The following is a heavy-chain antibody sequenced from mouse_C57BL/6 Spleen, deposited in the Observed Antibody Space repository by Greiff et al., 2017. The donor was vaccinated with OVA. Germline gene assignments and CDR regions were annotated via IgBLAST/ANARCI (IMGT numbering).Heavy chain of an antibody. CDR1: GYTFTTYP. CDR3: ARGALGYYYGSSYDYAMDY. CDR2: FHPYNDDT. J-gene: IGHJ4*01. V-gene: IGHV1-47*01. Sequence: QVQLQQSGAELVKPGASVKMSCKASGYTFTTYPIEWMKQNHGKSLEWIGNFHPYNDDTKYNEKFKGKATLTVEKSSSTVYLELSRLTSDDSAVYYCARGALGYYYGSSYDYAMDYWGQGTSVTVSS. D-gene: IGHD1-1*01.